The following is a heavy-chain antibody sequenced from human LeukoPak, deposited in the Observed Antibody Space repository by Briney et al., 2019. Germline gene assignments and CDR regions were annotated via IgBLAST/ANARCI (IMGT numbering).Heavy chain of an antibody. CDR1: GYTFTDYY. Sequence: ASVKVSCKASGYTFTDYYIHSVRHTPGQGLEWMGWINPNSGGTNYAKKFTGRVTMTRDTSISTAYMELSRLRSDDTAIYYCARTGYCSGGSCYPYYYGMDVWGQGTTVTVSS. V-gene: IGHV1-2*02. CDR2: INPNSGGT. J-gene: IGHJ6*02. D-gene: IGHD2-15*01. CDR3: ARTGYCSGGSCYPYYYGMDV.